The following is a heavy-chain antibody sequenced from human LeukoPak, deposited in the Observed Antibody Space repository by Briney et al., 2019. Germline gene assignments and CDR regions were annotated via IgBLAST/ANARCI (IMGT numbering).Heavy chain of an antibody. CDR3: ASKGEGGSPFDY. CDR1: GGSISSSSYY. D-gene: IGHD3-16*01. V-gene: IGHV4-39*07. J-gene: IGHJ4*02. Sequence: KPSETLSLTCTVSGGSISSSSYYWGWIRQPPGKGLEWIGSIYYSGSTYYNPSLRSRVTISVDTSKNQFSLKLSSVTAADTAVYYCASKGEGGSPFDYWGQGSLVTVSS. CDR2: IYYSGST.